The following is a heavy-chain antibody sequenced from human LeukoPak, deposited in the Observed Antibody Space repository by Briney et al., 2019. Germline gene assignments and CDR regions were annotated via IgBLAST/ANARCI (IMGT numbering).Heavy chain of an antibody. D-gene: IGHD2-15*01. J-gene: IGHJ4*02. CDR3: ARGRYCSGHNCYFDY. CDR2: ISSTGNTI. V-gene: IGHV3-48*03. CDR1: EFTSRSYE. Sequence: GGSLRLSCAASEFTSRSYEMNWVRQAPGKGLEWISYISSTGNTIYYVDSVQGRFTISRDNAKNSLYLQMNSLRAEDTAVYYCARGRYCSGHNCYFDYWGQGTLVTVSS.